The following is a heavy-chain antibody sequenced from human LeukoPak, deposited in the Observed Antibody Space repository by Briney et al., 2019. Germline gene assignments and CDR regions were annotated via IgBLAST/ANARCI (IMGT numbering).Heavy chain of an antibody. CDR1: GGSFSGYY. V-gene: IGHV4-34*01. D-gene: IGHD6-13*01. Sequence: SETLSLTCAVYGGSFSGYYWSWIRQPPGKGLEWIGEINHSGSTNYNPSLKSRVTISVDTSKNQFFLNLRSVTAADTAVYYCARVPRIEAGATGDWFDPWGQGTLVTVSS. CDR2: INHSGST. J-gene: IGHJ5*02. CDR3: ARVPRIEAGATGDWFDP.